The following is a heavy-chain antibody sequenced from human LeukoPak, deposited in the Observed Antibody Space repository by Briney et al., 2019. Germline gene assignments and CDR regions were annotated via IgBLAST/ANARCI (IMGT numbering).Heavy chain of an antibody. CDR1: GFTFGSYW. CDR3: ARDRSGSYEGFDY. J-gene: IGHJ4*02. CDR2: IKQDGSAQ. Sequence: GGSLRLSCAASGFTFGSYWMTWVRQAPGKGLEWVANIKQDGSAQYYVDSVKGRFMISRDNAKNSLYLQMNSLRAEDTAVYYCARDRSGSYEGFDYWGQGTLVTVSS. D-gene: IGHD1-26*01. V-gene: IGHV3-7*03.